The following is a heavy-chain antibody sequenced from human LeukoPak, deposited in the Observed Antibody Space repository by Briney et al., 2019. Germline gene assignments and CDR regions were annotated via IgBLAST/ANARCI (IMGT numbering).Heavy chain of an antibody. D-gene: IGHD1-26*01. Sequence: SETLSLTCTVSGGSISSYYWSWIRQPPGKGLEWIGYIYYSGSTNYNPSLKSRVTISVDTSKNQFSLKLSSVTAADTAVYYCARGLSGDYWGQGTLVTVSS. CDR3: ARGLSGDY. CDR2: IYYSGST. J-gene: IGHJ4*02. CDR1: GGSISSYY. V-gene: IGHV4-59*01.